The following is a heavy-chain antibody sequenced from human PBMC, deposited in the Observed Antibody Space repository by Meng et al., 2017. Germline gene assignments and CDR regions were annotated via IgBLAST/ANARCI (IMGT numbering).Heavy chain of an antibody. CDR2: INHSGST. V-gene: IGHV4-34*01. J-gene: IGHJ4*02. Sequence: QVPVQQWGAGLLKPSETLSLTCAVYGGSFSGYYWSWIRQPPGKGLEWIGEINHSGSTNYNPSLRSRVTISVDTSKNQFSLKLSSVTAADTAVYYCARGKHSSSTLTFYNYWGQGTLVTVSS. CDR3: ARGKHSSSTLTFYNY. CDR1: GGSFSGYY. D-gene: IGHD6-13*01.